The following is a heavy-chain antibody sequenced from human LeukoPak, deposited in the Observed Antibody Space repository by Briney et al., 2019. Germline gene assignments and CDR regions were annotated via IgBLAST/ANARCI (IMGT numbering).Heavy chain of an antibody. J-gene: IGHJ4*02. D-gene: IGHD6-19*01. CDR1: GFTFSSYA. CDR3: ATDWGRRYSSGWAKFDY. CDR2: ISGSGGST. V-gene: IGHV3-23*01. Sequence: GGSLRLSCAASGFTFSSYAMSWVRQAPGKGLEWVSAISGSGGSTYYADSVKGRFTISRDNSKNTLYLQMNSLRAEDTAVYYCATDWGRRYSSGWAKFDYWGQGTLVTVSS.